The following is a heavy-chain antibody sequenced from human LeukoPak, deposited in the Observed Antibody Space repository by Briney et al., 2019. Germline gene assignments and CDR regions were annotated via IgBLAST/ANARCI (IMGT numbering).Heavy chain of an antibody. CDR2: IYYSGST. J-gene: IGHJ3*02. CDR1: GGSISSSSYY. CDR3: ARDLISLWTRAIPDAFDI. D-gene: IGHD3/OR15-3a*01. Sequence: PSETLSLTCTVSGGSISSSSYYWGWIRQPPGKGLEWIGCIYYSGSTYYNPSLKSRVTISVDTSKNQFSLKLSSVTAADTAVYYCARDLISLWTRAIPDAFDIWGQGTMVTVSS. V-gene: IGHV4-39*07.